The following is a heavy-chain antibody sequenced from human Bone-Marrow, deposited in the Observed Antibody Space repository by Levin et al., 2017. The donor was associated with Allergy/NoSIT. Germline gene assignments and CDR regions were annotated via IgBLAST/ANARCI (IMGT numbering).Heavy chain of an antibody. J-gene: IGHJ6*02. Sequence: RPGGSLRLSCAASGFTFSSYGMHWVRQAPGKGLEWVAVIWYDGSNKYYADSVKGRFTISRDNSKNTLYLQMNSLRAEDTAVYYCARACQLTSGYYYYGMDVWGQGTTVTVSS. CDR3: ARACQLTSGYYYYGMDV. CDR2: IWYDGSNK. V-gene: IGHV3-33*01. CDR1: GFTFSSYG. D-gene: IGHD2-2*01.